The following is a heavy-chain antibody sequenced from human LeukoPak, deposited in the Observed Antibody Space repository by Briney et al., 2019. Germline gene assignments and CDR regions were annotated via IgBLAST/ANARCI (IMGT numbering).Heavy chain of an antibody. CDR2: IYYSGST. J-gene: IGHJ4*02. D-gene: IGHD5-24*01. V-gene: IGHV4-59*11. CDR1: GGSISSHY. Sequence: SETPSLTCTVSGGSISSHYWSWIRQPPGKGLEWIGYIYYSGSTNYNPSLKSRVTISVDTSKNQFSLKLSSVTAADTAVYYCARRYRDGYNTLDYWGQGTLVTVSS. CDR3: ARRYRDGYNTLDY.